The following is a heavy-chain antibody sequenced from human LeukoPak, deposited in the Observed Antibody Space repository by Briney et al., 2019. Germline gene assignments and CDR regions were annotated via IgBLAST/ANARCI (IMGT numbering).Heavy chain of an antibody. CDR1: GYTFTSYG. V-gene: IGHV1-18*01. CDR3: ARDLDIVVVAAALRHYGLDV. CDR2: ISAFNANT. Sequence: ASVKVSCKASGYTFTSYGISWVRQAPGQGLEWMGWISAFNANTNYAQKFQGRVAMTTDTSTSTVYMDLRNLRSDDTAVYYCARDLDIVVVAAALRHYGLDVWGQGTTVTVSS. J-gene: IGHJ6*02. D-gene: IGHD2-15*01.